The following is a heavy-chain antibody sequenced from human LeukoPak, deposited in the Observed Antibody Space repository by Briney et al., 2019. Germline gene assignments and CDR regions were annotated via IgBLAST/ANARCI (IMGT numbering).Heavy chain of an antibody. CDR2: INHSGST. V-gene: IGHV4-34*01. J-gene: IGHJ3*02. CDR3: ARHFRGFDI. CDR1: VDSMFGYY. D-gene: IGHD3-3*02. Sequence: SETLSLTCTVSVDSMFGYYWSWIRQPPGKGLEWIGEINHSGSTNYNPSLKSRVTISVDTSKNQFSLKLSSVTAADTAVYYCARHFRGFDIWGQGTMVTVSS.